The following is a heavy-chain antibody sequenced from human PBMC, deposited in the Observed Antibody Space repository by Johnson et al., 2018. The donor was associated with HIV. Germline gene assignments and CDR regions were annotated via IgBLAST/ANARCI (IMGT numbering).Heavy chain of an antibody. CDR2: ISYDGSNK. D-gene: IGHD1-26*01. CDR1: GFTFSSYW. V-gene: IGHV3-30*18. Sequence: QVQLMESGGGLVQPGGSLRLSCAASGFTFSSYWMSWVRQAPGRGLEWVAVISYDGSNKYYADSVKGRFTISRDNPKNTLYLQMNSLRAEDTALYYCAKDRGSPGIPAAFDIWGQGTMVTVSS. J-gene: IGHJ3*02. CDR3: AKDRGSPGIPAAFDI.